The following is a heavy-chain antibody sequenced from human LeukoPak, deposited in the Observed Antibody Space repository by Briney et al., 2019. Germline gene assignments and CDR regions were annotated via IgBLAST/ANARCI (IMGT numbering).Heavy chain of an antibody. CDR2: INPSGGST. Sequence: GASVKVSCKASGYTFTSYYMHWVRQAPGQGLEWMGIINPSGGSTSYAQKFQGRVTMTRDRSTSTAYMELSRLRSDDMAVYYCARARGRVVAATPEDYWGQGTLVTVSS. V-gene: IGHV1-46*01. CDR3: ARARGRVVAATPEDY. J-gene: IGHJ4*02. D-gene: IGHD2-15*01. CDR1: GYTFTSYY.